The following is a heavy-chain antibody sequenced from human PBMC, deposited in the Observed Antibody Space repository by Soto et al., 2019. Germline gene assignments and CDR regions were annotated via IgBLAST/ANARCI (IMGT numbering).Heavy chain of an antibody. Sequence: SVKVSCKASGGTFSSYTISWVRQAPGQGLEWMGRIIPILGIANYAQKFQGRVTITADKSTSTAYMELSSLRSEDPAVYYCARVQILNGSGWPHEVFDIWGKGTMAPV. J-gene: IGHJ3*02. CDR1: GGTFSSYT. CDR2: IIPILGIA. CDR3: ARVQILNGSGWPHEVFDI. D-gene: IGHD6-19*01. V-gene: IGHV1-69*02.